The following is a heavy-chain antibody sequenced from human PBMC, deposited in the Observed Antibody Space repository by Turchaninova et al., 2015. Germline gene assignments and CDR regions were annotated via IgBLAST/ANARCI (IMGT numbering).Heavy chain of an antibody. J-gene: IGHJ5*02. V-gene: IGHV4-59*01. CDR3: AREEAAAGPLT. CDR2: IYYSGST. CDR1: GGSISSYY. Sequence: QVQLQESGPGLVKPSETLSLTCTVSGGSISSYYWSWIRQPPGKGLEGIGFIYYSGSTNHTTSLKRQVTITVDTYKNKFSLKLSSGTAADTAVYYCAREEAAAGPLTWGQGTLVTVSS. D-gene: IGHD6-13*01.